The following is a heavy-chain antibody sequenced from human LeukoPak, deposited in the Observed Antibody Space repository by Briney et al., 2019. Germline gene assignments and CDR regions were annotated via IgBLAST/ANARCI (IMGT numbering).Heavy chain of an antibody. J-gene: IGHJ1*01. V-gene: IGHV1-2*02. Sequence: GASVKVSCKASGYTFTGYYMHWVRLAPGQGLEWMGWINPNSGGTNYAQKFQGRVTMTRDTSISTAYMEVSRLRSDDTAVYYCARGEQLVPYFQHWGQGTLVTVSS. D-gene: IGHD6-6*01. CDR1: GYTFTGYY. CDR2: INPNSGGT. CDR3: ARGEQLVPYFQH.